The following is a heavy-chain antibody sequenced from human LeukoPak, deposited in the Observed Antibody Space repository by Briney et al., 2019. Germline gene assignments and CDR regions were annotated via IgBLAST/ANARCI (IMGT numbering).Heavy chain of an antibody. D-gene: IGHD7-27*01. CDR1: GGSISSSSYY. CDR3: ARASRTGLGIGSFDY. CDR2: IYHSGST. Sequence: PSVTLSLTCTVSGGSISSSSYYWGWIRQPPGKGLEWIGSIYHSGSTYYNPSLKSRVTISVDTSKNQFSLKLSSVTAADTAVYYCARASRTGLGIGSFDYWGQGTLVTVSS. V-gene: IGHV4-39*07. J-gene: IGHJ4*02.